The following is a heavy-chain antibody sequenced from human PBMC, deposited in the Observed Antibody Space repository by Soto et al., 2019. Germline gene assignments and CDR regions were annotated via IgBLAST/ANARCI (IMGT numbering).Heavy chain of an antibody. V-gene: IGHV5-10-1*01. CDR1: GYSFTSYW. CDR2: IDPSDSYT. J-gene: IGHJ6*02. CDR3: ARDEGDTYYYYGMDV. Sequence: GESRKISCTGSGYSFTSYWISWVRQMPGKGLEWMGRIDPSDSYTNYSPSFQGHITISADKSISTAYLQWSSLKASDTAMYYCARDEGDTYYYYGMDVWGQGTTVTVSS. D-gene: IGHD2-21*02.